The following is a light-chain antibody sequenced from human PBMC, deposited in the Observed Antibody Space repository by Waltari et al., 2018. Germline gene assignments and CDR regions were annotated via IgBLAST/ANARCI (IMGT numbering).Light chain of an antibody. Sequence: SDELTQPPSVSVSPGQTASITCSGDILGNKYASWYQQKPGQSPLLVIYQAINRPSGITGRFSGSKSGNTATLTISGTQAMDDADYYCQALGSNRWVFGGGTKLTVL. V-gene: IGLV3-1*01. CDR3: QALGSNRWV. CDR1: ILGNKY. J-gene: IGLJ3*02. CDR2: QAI.